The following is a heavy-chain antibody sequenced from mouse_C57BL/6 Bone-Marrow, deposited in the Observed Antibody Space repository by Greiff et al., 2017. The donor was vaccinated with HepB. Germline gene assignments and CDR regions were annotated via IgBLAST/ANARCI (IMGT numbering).Heavy chain of an antibody. CDR3: ATSSYYGYAMDY. V-gene: IGHV1-47*01. Sequence: VHLVESGAELVKPGASVKMSCKASGYTFTTYPIEWMKQNHGKSLEWIGNFHPYNDDTKYNEKFKGKATLTVEKSSSTVYLELSRLTSDDSAVYYCATSSYYGYAMDYWGQGTSVTVSS. D-gene: IGHD1-1*01. J-gene: IGHJ4*01. CDR2: FHPYNDDT. CDR1: GYTFTTYP.